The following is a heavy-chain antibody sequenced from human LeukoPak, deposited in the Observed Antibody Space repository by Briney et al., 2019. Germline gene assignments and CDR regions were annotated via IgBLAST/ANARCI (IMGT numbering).Heavy chain of an antibody. J-gene: IGHJ6*02. Sequence: ASVKVSCKASGYTFTSYYMHWVRQAPGQGLEWMGIINPSGGSTSYVQKFQGRVTMTRDTSTSTVYMELSSLRSEDTAVYYCARTGITTYYYYGMDVWGQGTTVTVSS. D-gene: IGHD3-3*01. CDR3: ARTGITTYYYYGMDV. V-gene: IGHV1-46*01. CDR2: INPSGGST. CDR1: GYTFTSYY.